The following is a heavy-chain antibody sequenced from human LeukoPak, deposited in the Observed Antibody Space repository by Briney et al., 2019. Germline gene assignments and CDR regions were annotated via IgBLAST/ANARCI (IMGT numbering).Heavy chain of an antibody. D-gene: IGHD6-19*01. CDR2: IKQDGSEK. V-gene: IGHV3-7*01. CDR1: GFTSFSYW. CDR3: ARDPRYSSGS. Sequence: PGGSLRLSSAASGFTSFSYWMRCVRQAPGRGLEWVDNIKQDGSEKYYVDSVKGRFTISRDNAKNSLYLQMNSRRAEDTAVYYCARDPRYSSGSWGQGTLVTVSS. J-gene: IGHJ4*02.